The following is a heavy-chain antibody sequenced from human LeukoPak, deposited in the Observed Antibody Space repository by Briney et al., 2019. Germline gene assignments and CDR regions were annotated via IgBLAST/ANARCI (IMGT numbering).Heavy chain of an antibody. V-gene: IGHV1-3*01. D-gene: IGHD6-13*01. CDR3: ARTARKAAIVGDYFDY. J-gene: IGHJ4*02. CDR2: INAGSGDT. CDR1: GYTFTSHA. Sequence: GASVKVSCKASGYTFTSHAVHWVRQAPGQRPEWMGWINAGSGDTKCSQNLEGGVTITRDTSASTAHMELTSLKSEDTAVYYCARTARKAAIVGDYFDYWGQGTLVTVSS.